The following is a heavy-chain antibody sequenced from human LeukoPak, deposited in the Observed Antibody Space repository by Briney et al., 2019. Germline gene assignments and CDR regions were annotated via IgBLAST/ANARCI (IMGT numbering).Heavy chain of an antibody. Sequence: SESLSLTCTVSGGSISSYYWSWIRQPAGKGLEWIGRIHSSGSTNSNPSLKSRVTMSVDTSKNHFSLKLRSVTAADTAVYYCARWSGDYSFDYWGQGTLVTVSS. CDR2: IHSSGST. CDR1: GGSISSYY. CDR3: ARWSGDYSFDY. D-gene: IGHD3-3*01. J-gene: IGHJ4*02. V-gene: IGHV4-4*07.